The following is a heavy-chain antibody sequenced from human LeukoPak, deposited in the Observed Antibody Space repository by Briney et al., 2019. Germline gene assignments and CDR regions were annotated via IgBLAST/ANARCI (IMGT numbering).Heavy chain of an antibody. CDR3: ARDGLYGPDAFDI. CDR2: IYYSGST. CDR1: GGSISSGGYY. D-gene: IGHD2-2*02. V-gene: IGHV4-31*03. J-gene: IGHJ3*02. Sequence: SETLSLTCTVSGGSISSGGYYWSWIRQHPGKGLEWIGYIYYSGSTYYNPSLKSRVTISVDTSKNQFSLKLSSVTAADTAVYYCARDGLYGPDAFDIWGQGTMVTVSS.